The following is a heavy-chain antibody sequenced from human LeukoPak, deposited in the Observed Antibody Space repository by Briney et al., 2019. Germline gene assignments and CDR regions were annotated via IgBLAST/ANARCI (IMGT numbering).Heavy chain of an antibody. D-gene: IGHD1-26*01. CDR1: GFTVNSYY. V-gene: IGHV3-21*01. CDR2: ISSSSTYI. J-gene: IGHJ4*02. CDR3: ARDRAGTYFPNYFDY. Sequence: GGSLRLSCAVSGFTVNSYYMTWVRQAPGKGLEWVSSISSSSTYIYYADSVKGRFTISRDNAKNSLYLQMSSLRAEDTAVYYCARDRAGTYFPNYFDYWGQGTLVTVSS.